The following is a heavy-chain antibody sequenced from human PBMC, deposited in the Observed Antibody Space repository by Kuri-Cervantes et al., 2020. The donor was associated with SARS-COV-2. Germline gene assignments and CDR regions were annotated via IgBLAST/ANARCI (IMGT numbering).Heavy chain of an antibody. V-gene: IGHV4-4*02. Sequence: SETLSLTCAVSGGSISSSNWWSWVRQPPGKGLEWIGEIYHSGSTNYNPSLKSRVTISVDKSKNQFSLKLSSVTAADTAMYYCAGSGIAAAGTGPDYWGQGTLVTVSS. CDR3: AGSGIAAAGTGPDY. D-gene: IGHD6-13*01. CDR1: GGSISSSNW. J-gene: IGHJ4*02. CDR2: IYHSGST.